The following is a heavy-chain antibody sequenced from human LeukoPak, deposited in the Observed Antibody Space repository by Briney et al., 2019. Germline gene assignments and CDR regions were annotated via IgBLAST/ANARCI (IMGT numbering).Heavy chain of an antibody. V-gene: IGHV4-34*01. Sequence: SETLSLTCAVYGGSFSGYYWSWIRQPPGKGLEWIGEINHSGSTNYNPSLKSRVTISVDTSKNQFSLKLSSVTAADTAVYYCARGKYGSSWYRWFDPWGQGTLVTVSS. CDR3: ARGKYGSSWYRWFDP. D-gene: IGHD6-13*01. CDR1: GGSFSGYY. J-gene: IGHJ5*02. CDR2: INHSGST.